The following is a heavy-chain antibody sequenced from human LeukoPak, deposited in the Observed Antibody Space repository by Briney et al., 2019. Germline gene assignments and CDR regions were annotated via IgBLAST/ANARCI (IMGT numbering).Heavy chain of an antibody. CDR3: ASYIVGATGNFDY. V-gene: IGHV3-20*04. Sequence: RPGGSLRLSCAASGFTFDDYGMSWVRQAPGKGLEWVSGINWNGGSTGYADSVKGRFTISRDNAKNSLYLQMNSLRAEDTAVYYCASYIVGATGNFDYWGQGTLVTVSS. CDR2: INWNGGST. CDR1: GFTFDDYG. D-gene: IGHD1-26*01. J-gene: IGHJ4*02.